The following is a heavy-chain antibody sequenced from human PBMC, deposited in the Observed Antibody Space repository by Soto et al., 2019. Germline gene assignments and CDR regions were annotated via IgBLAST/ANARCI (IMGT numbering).Heavy chain of an antibody. Sequence: LSLTCTVSGGPFPNGGYYWSWIRQEPGKGLEWIGYTHYSGDTSYNPSLRSRVTISTDTSKTQFSLRLRSVTSADTAVYYCARGDSQVSSVFDYWGQGMLVTVYS. CDR1: GGPFPNGGYY. CDR3: ARGDSQVSSVFDY. V-gene: IGHV4-31*03. D-gene: IGHD3-16*01. CDR2: THYSGDT. J-gene: IGHJ4*02.